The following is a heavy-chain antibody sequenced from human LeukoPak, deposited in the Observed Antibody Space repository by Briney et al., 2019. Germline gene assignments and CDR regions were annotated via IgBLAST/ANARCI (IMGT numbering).Heavy chain of an antibody. Sequence: GGSLRLSCAASGFTFSSYAMSWVRQAPGKGLEWVSAISGSGGSTYYADSVKGRFTISGDNSKNTLYLQMNSLRAEDTVVYYCAKDAYCSGGSCYPNFDYWGQGTLVTVSS. CDR2: ISGSGGST. V-gene: IGHV3-23*01. J-gene: IGHJ4*02. CDR1: GFTFSSYA. D-gene: IGHD2-15*01. CDR3: AKDAYCSGGSCYPNFDY.